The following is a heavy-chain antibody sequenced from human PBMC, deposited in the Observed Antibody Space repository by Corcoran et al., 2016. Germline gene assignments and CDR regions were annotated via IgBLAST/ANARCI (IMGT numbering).Heavy chain of an antibody. CDR3: ARNLLVGDTAMVTGYYGMDV. CDR2: IIPIFGTA. CDR1: GGTFSSYA. J-gene: IGHJ6*02. Sequence: QVQLVQSGAEVKKPGSSVKVSCKASGGTFSSYAISWVRQAPGQGLEWMGGIIPIFGTANYAQKFQGRVTITADKSTSTAYMELSSLRSEDTAVYYWARNLLVGDTAMVTGYYGMDVWGQGTTVTVSS. V-gene: IGHV1-69*06. D-gene: IGHD5-18*01.